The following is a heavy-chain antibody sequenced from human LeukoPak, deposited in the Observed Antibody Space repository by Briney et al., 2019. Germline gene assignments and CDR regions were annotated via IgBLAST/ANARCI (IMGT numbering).Heavy chain of an antibody. J-gene: IGHJ4*02. D-gene: IGHD6-25*01. CDR2: INPNTGAT. V-gene: IGHV1-2*02. CDR1: GYTFTGYL. CDR3: GRDLSTSATWELDH. Sequence: GASVKVSCKASGYTFTGYLIHWVRQAPGQGLEYMGWINPNTGATEYALKFRGRATMTRDTSTSTASMELSRLRSDDTAVYFCGRDLSTSATWELDHWGQGTLVTVSS.